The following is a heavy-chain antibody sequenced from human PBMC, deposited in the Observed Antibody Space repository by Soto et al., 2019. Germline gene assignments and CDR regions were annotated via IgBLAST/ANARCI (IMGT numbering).Heavy chain of an antibody. CDR2: IYPYDSDT. Sequence: PGASLKISCKTSGYSFTSYWNGGVRQMPGKGMEWMGNIYPYDSDTRYSPSFQGQVTISADTAITTAYLQWSGLRASDTAMYFCARHLVGSTRGNFDYRGQGTLVTVSS. CDR3: ARHLVGSTRGNFDY. D-gene: IGHD2-2*01. J-gene: IGHJ4*01. V-gene: IGHV5-51*01. CDR1: GYSFTSYW.